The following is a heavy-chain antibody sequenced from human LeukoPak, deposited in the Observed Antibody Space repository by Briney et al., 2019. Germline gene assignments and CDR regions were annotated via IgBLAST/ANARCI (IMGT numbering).Heavy chain of an antibody. CDR1: GFKLRDXA. D-gene: IGHD1-26*01. CDR2: IRSKPQGYAT. V-gene: IGHV3-73*01. J-gene: IGHJ4*02. CDR3: TRLGPSTVVDY. Sequence: RLSXAAYGFKLRDXAIHWVRQASGKGLEWVGRIRSKPQGYATAYDESLKGRFTISRDDSKNMAYLQMSSLQLEYTSVYYCTRLGPSTVVDYWGQGXXXXVSX.